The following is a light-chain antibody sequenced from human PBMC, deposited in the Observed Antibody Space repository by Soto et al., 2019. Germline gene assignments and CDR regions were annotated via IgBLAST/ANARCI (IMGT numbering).Light chain of an antibody. CDR3: SSYAGSNVV. J-gene: IGLJ2*01. CDR1: NSVVGGYNY. V-gene: IGLV2-8*01. Sequence: QSALTQPPSASGSPGQSVTISCTGTNSVVGGYNYVSWYQQHPGKAPKLMIYEVSKRPSGVPDRFSGSKSGNTASLTVSGLQADDEADYYCSSYAGSNVVFGGGTKLTVL. CDR2: EVS.